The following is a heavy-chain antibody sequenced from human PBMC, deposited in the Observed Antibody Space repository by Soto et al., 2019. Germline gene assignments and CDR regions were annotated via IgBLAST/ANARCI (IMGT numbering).Heavy chain of an antibody. CDR3: ARQSSGGYYYYGMDV. V-gene: IGHV5-51*01. D-gene: IGHD3-10*01. CDR1: GYSFTSYW. CDR2: IYPGDSDT. J-gene: IGHJ6*02. Sequence: GESLKISCKVSGYSFTSYWIGWVRQMPGKGLEWMGIIYPGDSDTRYSPSFQGQVTISADKSISTAYLQWSSLKASDTAMYYCARQSSGGYYYYGMDVWGQGTTVTVSS.